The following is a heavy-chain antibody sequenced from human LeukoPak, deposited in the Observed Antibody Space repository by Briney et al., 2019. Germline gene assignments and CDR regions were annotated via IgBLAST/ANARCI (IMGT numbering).Heavy chain of an antibody. CDR2: ISGSSGTT. CDR1: GLVFSNYG. V-gene: IGHV3-23*01. Sequence: QPGGSLRLSCIASGLVFSNYGMSWVRQAPGKGLEWVSAISGSSGTTYYADSVKGRFTISRDNSKNTLYLQMNSLRAEDTAIYHCAKIRPTGQWHYYFDYWGQGTLVTVSS. J-gene: IGHJ4*02. D-gene: IGHD6-19*01. CDR3: AKIRPTGQWHYYFDY.